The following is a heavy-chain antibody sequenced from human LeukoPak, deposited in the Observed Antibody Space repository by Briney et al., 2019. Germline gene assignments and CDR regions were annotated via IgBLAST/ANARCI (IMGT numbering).Heavy chain of an antibody. CDR1: GFTFSSYG. V-gene: IGHV3-30*18. CDR2: ISYDGSNK. Sequence: PGGSLRLSCAASGFTFSSYGMHWVRQAPGRGLEWVAVISYDGSNKYYADSVKGRFTISRDNSKNTLYLQMNSLRAEDTAVYYCAKDLYGDYGYWGQGTLVTVSS. D-gene: IGHD4-17*01. J-gene: IGHJ4*02. CDR3: AKDLYGDYGY.